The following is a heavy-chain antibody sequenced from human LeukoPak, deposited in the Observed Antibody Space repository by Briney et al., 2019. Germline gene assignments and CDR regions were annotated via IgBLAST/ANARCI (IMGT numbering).Heavy chain of an antibody. CDR3: ARSQPLAYFDL. Sequence: SVKVSCKASGGSFNSYAISWVRQAPGQGLEWMGGIIPIFGTANYAQKFQGRVTITADKSTNTAYIELSSLRSEDTAVYYCARSQPLAYFDLWGRGTLVTVSS. V-gene: IGHV1-69*06. CDR1: GGSFNSYA. CDR2: IIPIFGTA. J-gene: IGHJ2*01.